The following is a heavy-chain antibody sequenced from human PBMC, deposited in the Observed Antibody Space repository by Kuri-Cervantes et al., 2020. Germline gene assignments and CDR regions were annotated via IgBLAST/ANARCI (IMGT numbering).Heavy chain of an antibody. V-gene: IGHV4-34*01. CDR2: INHSGST. CDR1: GGSFSGYY. CDR3: ARHRGVDTAMVTSYFDY. J-gene: IGHJ4*02. D-gene: IGHD5-18*01. Sequence: SETLSLTCAVYGGSFSGYYWSWTRQPPGKGLEWIGEINHSGSTNYNPSLKSRVTISVDTSKNQFSLKLSSVTAADTAVYYCARHRGVDTAMVTSYFDYWGQGTLVTVSS.